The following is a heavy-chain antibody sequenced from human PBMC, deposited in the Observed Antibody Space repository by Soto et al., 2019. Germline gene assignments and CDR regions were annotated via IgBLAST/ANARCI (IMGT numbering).Heavy chain of an antibody. J-gene: IGHJ5*02. Sequence: PSETLSLTCAVYGGSFSGYYWSWIRQPPGKGLEWIGEINHSGSTNYNPSLKSRVTISVDTSKNQFSLKLSSVTAADTAVYYCARGMEVTAMTHWFDPWGQGTLVTVS. CDR3: ARGMEVTAMTHWFDP. CDR2: INHSGST. CDR1: GGSFSGYY. D-gene: IGHD2-21*02. V-gene: IGHV4-34*01.